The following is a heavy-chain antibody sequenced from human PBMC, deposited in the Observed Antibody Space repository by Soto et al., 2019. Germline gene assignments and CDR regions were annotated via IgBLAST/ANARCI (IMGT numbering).Heavy chain of an antibody. V-gene: IGHV1-69*13. J-gene: IGHJ4*02. CDR2: IIPIFGTA. Sequence: VASVKVSFKASGGTFSSYAISWVRQAPGQGLEWMGGIIPIFGTANYAQKFQGRVTITADESTSTAYMELSSLRSEDTAVYYCARKRAVAGTILFDYWGQGTLVTVSS. CDR3: ARKRAVAGTILFDY. CDR1: GGTFSSYA. D-gene: IGHD6-19*01.